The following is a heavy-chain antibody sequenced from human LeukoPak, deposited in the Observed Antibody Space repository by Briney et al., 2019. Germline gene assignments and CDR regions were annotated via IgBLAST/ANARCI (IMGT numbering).Heavy chain of an antibody. CDR2: MNPNSGNT. Sequence: GASVKVSCKASGYTFTSYDINWVRQATGQGLEWMGWMNPNSGNTGYAQKFQGRVTMTRNTSISTAYMELSSLRSEDTAVYYCAAYSSSWYIGYYYYGMDVWGQGTTVTVSS. J-gene: IGHJ6*02. CDR1: GYTFTSYD. D-gene: IGHD6-13*01. CDR3: AAYSSSWYIGYYYYGMDV. V-gene: IGHV1-8*01.